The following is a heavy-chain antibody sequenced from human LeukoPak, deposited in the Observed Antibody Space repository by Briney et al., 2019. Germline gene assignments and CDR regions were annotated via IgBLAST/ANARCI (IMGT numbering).Heavy chain of an antibody. CDR3: ARHPTALVSYGFDP. J-gene: IGHJ5*02. V-gene: IGHV4-59*08. CDR2: IYSIGST. Sequence: SETLSLTCTVSGGSISNYYWSWIRQPPGKGLEWIGYIYSIGSTHYNPSLKSRVTISVDTSKNQFSLKLSSVTAADTAIYYCARHPTALVSYGFDPWGQGTLVTVSS. CDR1: GGSISNYY. D-gene: IGHD5-18*01.